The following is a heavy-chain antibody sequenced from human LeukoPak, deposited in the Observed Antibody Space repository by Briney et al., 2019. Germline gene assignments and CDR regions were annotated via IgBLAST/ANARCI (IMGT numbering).Heavy chain of an antibody. D-gene: IGHD1-26*01. J-gene: IGHJ5*02. V-gene: IGHV4-39*07. CDR3: ARGQGATVPQVGKNWFDP. Sequence: HSETLSLTCTVSGGSISSSSYYWGWIRQPPGKGLEWIGSIYYSGSTYYNPSLKSRVTISVDTSKNQFSLKLSSVTAADTAVYYCARGQGATVPQVGKNWFDPWGQGTRVTVSS. CDR1: GGSISSSSYY. CDR2: IYYSGST.